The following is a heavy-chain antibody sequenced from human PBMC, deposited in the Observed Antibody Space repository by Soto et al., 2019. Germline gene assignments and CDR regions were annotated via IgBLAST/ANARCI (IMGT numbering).Heavy chain of an antibody. J-gene: IGHJ4*02. Sequence: PSETLSLSCTVSGGSISSSSYYWGWIRQPPGKGLEWIGSIYHSGSTYYNPSLKSRVTISVDTSKNQFSLKMSSVTAADTAVYYCARHTPAISISDHWGQGTLVTVSS. D-gene: IGHD2-15*01. V-gene: IGHV4-39*01. CDR3: ARHTPAISISDH. CDR1: GGSISSSSYY. CDR2: IYHSGST.